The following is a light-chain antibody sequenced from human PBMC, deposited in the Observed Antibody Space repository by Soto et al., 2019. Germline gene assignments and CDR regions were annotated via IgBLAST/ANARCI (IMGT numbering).Light chain of an antibody. CDR1: QSISSY. Sequence: DIPMTQSPSSLSASVGDRVTITCRASQSISSYLNWYQQKPGKAPKLLIYAASSLQSGVPSRFSGSGSGTDFTLTISSLQPEDFATDYCQQSYSTLRTFGQGTQVEIK. CDR3: QQSYSTLRT. CDR2: AAS. V-gene: IGKV1-39*01. J-gene: IGKJ1*01.